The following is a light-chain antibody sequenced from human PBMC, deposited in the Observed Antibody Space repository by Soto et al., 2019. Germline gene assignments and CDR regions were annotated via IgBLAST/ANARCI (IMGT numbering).Light chain of an antibody. Sequence: EIVMTQSPATLSVSPGERATLSCRASQSVSSNLAWYQQKPGQAPRLLIYGASTRATGIPARFSGSGSGTEFTLTISSLQSEGFAVYYCQHYNNWPPEYTFGQGTKLEIK. CDR2: GAS. V-gene: IGKV3-15*01. J-gene: IGKJ2*01. CDR1: QSVSSN. CDR3: QHYNNWPPEYT.